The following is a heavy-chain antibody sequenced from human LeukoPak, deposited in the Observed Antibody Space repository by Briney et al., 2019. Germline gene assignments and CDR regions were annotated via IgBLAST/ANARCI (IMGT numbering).Heavy chain of an antibody. CDR1: GGSISSGGYY. CDR3: ARLVGATFYYYYGMDV. V-gene: IGHV4-61*08. CDR2: IYYSGST. J-gene: IGHJ6*02. D-gene: IGHD1-26*01. Sequence: PSETLSLTCTVSGGSISSGGYYWSWIRQHPGKGLEWIGYIYYSGSTNYNPSLKSRVTISVDTSKNQFSLKLSSVTAADTAVYYCARLVGATFYYYYGMDVWGQGTTVTVSS.